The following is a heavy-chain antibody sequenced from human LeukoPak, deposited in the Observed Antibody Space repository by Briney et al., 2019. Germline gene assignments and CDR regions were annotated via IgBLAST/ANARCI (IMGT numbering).Heavy chain of an antibody. D-gene: IGHD5-12*01. CDR3: TRATIGIYYFGY. V-gene: IGHV3-49*04. CDR1: GFTFCDYA. Sequence: PGGSLRLSCTASGFTFCDYAMSWVRQAPGKGLEWVGFIRSKAYGGTTEYAASVKGRFTISRDDSKSIAYLQMNSLKTEDTAVYYCTRATIGIYYFGYWGQGTLVTVSS. J-gene: IGHJ4*02. CDR2: IRSKAYGGTT.